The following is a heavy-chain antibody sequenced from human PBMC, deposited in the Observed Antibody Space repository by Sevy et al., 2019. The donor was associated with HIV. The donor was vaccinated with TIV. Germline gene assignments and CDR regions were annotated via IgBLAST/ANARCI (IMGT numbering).Heavy chain of an antibody. CDR2: ISGTGGST. V-gene: IGHV3-23*01. Sequence: GGSLRLSCAASGFTFSSYAMSWVRQAPGKGLEWVSAISGTGGSTCYADSVKGRFTISTDNSKNTPYLQMNSLRAEDTAVYYCAKDHSSYFDYWGQGTLVTVSS. CDR1: GFTFSSYA. J-gene: IGHJ4*02. CDR3: AKDHSSYFDY.